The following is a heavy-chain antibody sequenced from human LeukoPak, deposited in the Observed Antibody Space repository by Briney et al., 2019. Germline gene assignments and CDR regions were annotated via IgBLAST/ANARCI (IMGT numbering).Heavy chain of an antibody. D-gene: IGHD1-26*01. CDR3: VKGVRMGVTSAFDI. J-gene: IGHJ3*02. Sequence: GGSLRLSCAASGFTFSSYEMNWVRQAPGKGLEWVSYISSSGSTIYYADSVKGRFTISRDNAKNSLYLQMNSLRAEDTAVYYCVKGVRMGVTSAFDIWGQGAMVTVSS. CDR2: ISSSGSTI. CDR1: GFTFSSYE. V-gene: IGHV3-48*03.